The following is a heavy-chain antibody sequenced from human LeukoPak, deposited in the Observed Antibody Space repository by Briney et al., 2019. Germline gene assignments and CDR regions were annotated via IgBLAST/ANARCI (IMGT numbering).Heavy chain of an antibody. CDR1: GFTFSSYA. J-gene: IGHJ4*02. D-gene: IGHD6-13*01. CDR2: ISSNGGST. Sequence: PGGSLRLSCSASGFTFSSYAMHWVRQAPGKGLEYVSAISSNGGSTYYADSVKGRFTISRDNSKNTLYPQMSSLRAEDTAVYYCARVDVAAAGHTPFDYWGQGTLVTVSS. CDR3: ARVDVAAAGHTPFDY. V-gene: IGHV3-64D*06.